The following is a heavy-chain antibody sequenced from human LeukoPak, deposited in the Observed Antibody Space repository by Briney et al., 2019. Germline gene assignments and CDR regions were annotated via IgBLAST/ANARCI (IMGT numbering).Heavy chain of an antibody. D-gene: IGHD5-24*01. CDR1: GGSISSGGYY. Sequence: PSQTLSLTCTVSGGSISSGGYYWSWIRQPPGKGLGWIGEINHSGSTNYNPSLKSRVTISVDTSKNQFSLKLSSVTAADTAVYYCARGYTRNYVGYWGQGTLVTVSS. J-gene: IGHJ4*02. CDR2: INHSGST. CDR3: ARGYTRNYVGY. V-gene: IGHV4-30-2*01.